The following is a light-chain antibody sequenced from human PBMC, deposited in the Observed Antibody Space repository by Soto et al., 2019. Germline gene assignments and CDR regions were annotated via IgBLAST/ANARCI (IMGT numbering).Light chain of an antibody. J-gene: IGKJ1*01. CDR1: QSISSSY. CDR2: GAF. V-gene: IGKV3-20*01. Sequence: EIVLTQSPGTLSLSPGERATLSCRASQSISSSYLAWYQQKLGQAPRLLIYGAFNRAPGIPDRFSGSGSGTDFPLTISRLEPEDFAVYYCEQYGSSPTFGQGTKVEI. CDR3: EQYGSSPT.